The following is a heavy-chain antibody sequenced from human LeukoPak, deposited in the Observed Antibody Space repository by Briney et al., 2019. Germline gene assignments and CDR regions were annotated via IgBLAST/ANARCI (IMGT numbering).Heavy chain of an antibody. CDR1: GYSISTGYY. CDR2: SYHGGST. V-gene: IGHV4-38-2*02. Sequence: SETLSLTCTVSGYSISTGYYWDWIRQPPGKGLEWIGTSYHGGSTYYNPSLKSRVTISVDTSKNQFSLKLSSVTAADTAVYYCARGKVATTRIYYFAYWGQGTLVTVSS. CDR3: ARGKVATTRIYYFAY. J-gene: IGHJ4*02. D-gene: IGHD5-24*01.